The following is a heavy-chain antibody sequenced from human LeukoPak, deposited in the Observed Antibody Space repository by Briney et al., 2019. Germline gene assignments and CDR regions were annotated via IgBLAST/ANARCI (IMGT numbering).Heavy chain of an antibody. D-gene: IGHD3-22*01. Sequence: GGSLRLSCAASGFTFSTYGMNWVRQAPGKGLEWVSYISSVITTVYYADSVKGRFTISRDNARNSLYLQMNSLRDEDTAVYYCAREPGFDSSGYLNWFDPWGQGTLVTVSS. V-gene: IGHV3-48*02. CDR1: GFTFSTYG. CDR3: AREPGFDSSGYLNWFDP. CDR2: ISSVITTV. J-gene: IGHJ5*02.